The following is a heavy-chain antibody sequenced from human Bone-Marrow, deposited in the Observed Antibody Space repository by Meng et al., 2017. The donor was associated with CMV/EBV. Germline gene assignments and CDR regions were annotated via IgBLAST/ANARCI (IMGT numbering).Heavy chain of an antibody. J-gene: IGHJ4*02. D-gene: IGHD6-19*01. CDR2: IVVGSGNT. CDR1: GFTFTSSA. Sequence: SVKVSCKASGFTFTSSAVQWVRQARGQRLEWIGWIVVGSGNTNYAQKFQERVTITRDMSTSTAYMELSSLRSEDTAVYYCAARYSSGWYYFDYWGQGPLGTVYS. V-gene: IGHV1-58*01. CDR3: AARYSSGWYYFDY.